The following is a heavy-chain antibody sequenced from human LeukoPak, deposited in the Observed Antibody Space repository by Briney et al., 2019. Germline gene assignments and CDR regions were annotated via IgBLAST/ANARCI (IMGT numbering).Heavy chain of an antibody. J-gene: IGHJ4*02. CDR3: ARLIGDRTIYDY. CDR2: INQGGSET. Sequence: GGSLRLSCAASGITFSRSWMTWVRQAPGKGLEWVASINQGGSETYYVESVKGRFTISRDNAMNSFFLQMNSLRAEDTAVYYCARLIGDRTIYDYWGQGTLVTVSS. D-gene: IGHD6-6*01. V-gene: IGHV3-7*01. CDR1: GITFSRSW.